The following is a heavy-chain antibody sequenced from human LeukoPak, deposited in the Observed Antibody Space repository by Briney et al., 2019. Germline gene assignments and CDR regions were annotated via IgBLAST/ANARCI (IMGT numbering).Heavy chain of an antibody. D-gene: IGHD3-10*01. J-gene: IGHJ6*02. CDR1: GYTFTGYY. Sequence: GASVKVSCKASGYTFTGYYMYWVRQAPGQGLEWMGWINPNSGGTNYAQKFQGRVTMTRDTSISTAYMELSRLRSDDTAVYYCARDLMVRGVNKVGMDVWGQGTTVTVSS. CDR2: INPNSGGT. CDR3: ARDLMVRGVNKVGMDV. V-gene: IGHV1-2*02.